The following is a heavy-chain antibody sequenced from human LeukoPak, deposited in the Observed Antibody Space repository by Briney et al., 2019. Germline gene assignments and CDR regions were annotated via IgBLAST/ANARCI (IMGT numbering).Heavy chain of an antibody. J-gene: IGHJ4*02. CDR2: ISSGGLTI. V-gene: IGHV3-48*04. CDR3: ARDFDYGGYIDF. D-gene: IGHD4/OR15-4a*01. Sequence: GGSLGLSCVASGFTFSTYTFNWVRQAPGKGLEWLSYISSGGLTIFYADSVKGRFTISRDNTKNAIYLDMTNLRAEDTAVYYCARDFDYGGYIDFWGQGTLVAVSS. CDR1: GFTFSTYT.